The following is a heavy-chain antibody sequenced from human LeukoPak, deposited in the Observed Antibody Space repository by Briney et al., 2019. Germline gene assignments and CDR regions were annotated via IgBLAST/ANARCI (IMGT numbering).Heavy chain of an antibody. CDR3: ARRRYNWNAIDY. Sequence: PGGSLRLSCAVSGLTFSSSWMDWVRQAPGKGLEWVASINPDGNKKYSADSVKGRFTISRDNAENSLYLQMNSLRAEDTAVYYCARRRYNWNAIDYWGQGTLVTVSS. CDR2: INPDGNKK. V-gene: IGHV3-7*03. CDR1: GLTFSSSW. D-gene: IGHD1-20*01. J-gene: IGHJ4*02.